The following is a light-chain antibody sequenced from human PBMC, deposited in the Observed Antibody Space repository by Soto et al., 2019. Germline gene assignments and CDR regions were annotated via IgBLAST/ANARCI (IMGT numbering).Light chain of an antibody. V-gene: IGKV2-28*01. CDR3: MQAIHLGT. CDR2: LGS. CDR1: QSLLHSNGYNY. J-gene: IGKJ1*01. Sequence: DIVMTQSPLSLPVTPGEPASISCRSSQSLLHSNGYNYLGWYLQKAGQSPQILIYLGSNRASGVPDRFSGSGLGTDFTLKISRVEAEGVGVYYCMQAIHLGTFGEGTKVEIK.